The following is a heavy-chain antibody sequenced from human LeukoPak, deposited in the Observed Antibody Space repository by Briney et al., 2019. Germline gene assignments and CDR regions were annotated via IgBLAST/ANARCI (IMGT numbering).Heavy chain of an antibody. Sequence: GGSLRLSCAASGFIFSSYWMSWVRQAPGKGLEWVANIKQDGSVKYYVDSVKGRFTVSRDNAKNSLYLQMNSLRAEDTAVYYCARDPGYGLDYWGQGTLVTVSS. CDR1: GFIFSSYW. V-gene: IGHV3-7*01. CDR2: IKQDGSVK. CDR3: ARDPGYGLDY. J-gene: IGHJ4*02. D-gene: IGHD5-18*01.